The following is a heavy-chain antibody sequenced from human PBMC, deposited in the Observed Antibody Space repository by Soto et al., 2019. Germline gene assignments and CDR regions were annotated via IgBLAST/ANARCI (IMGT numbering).Heavy chain of an antibody. CDR1: GGSISSSSYY. CDR3: ARPGGSGDYGSGSYYSYYYYGMDV. Sequence: SETLSLTCTVSGGSISSSSYYWGWIRQPPGKGLEWIGSIYYSGSTYYNPSLKSRVTISVDTSKNQFSLKLGSVTAADTAVYYCARPGGSGDYGSGSYYSYYYYGMDVWGQGTTVTVSS. D-gene: IGHD3-10*01. V-gene: IGHV4-39*01. J-gene: IGHJ6*02. CDR2: IYYSGST.